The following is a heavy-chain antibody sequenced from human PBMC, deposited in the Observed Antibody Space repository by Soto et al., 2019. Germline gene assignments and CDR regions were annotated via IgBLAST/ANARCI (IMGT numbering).Heavy chain of an antibody. CDR3: ARNPSGDY. J-gene: IGHJ4*02. D-gene: IGHD3-10*01. CDR1: GFTFSSYS. CDR2: INSRSSSI. V-gene: IGHV3-21*01. Sequence: EVQLVESAGGLVKPGGSLRLSCAASGFTFSSYSMTWVRQAPGKGLEWVSSINSRSSSIYYADSVKGRFTISRDNAKNSLYLQMNSLRAEDTAVYYCARNPSGDYWGQGTLVTVSS.